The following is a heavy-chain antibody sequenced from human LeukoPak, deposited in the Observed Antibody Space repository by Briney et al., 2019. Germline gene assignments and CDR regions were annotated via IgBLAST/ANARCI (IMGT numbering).Heavy chain of an antibody. V-gene: IGHV4-39*07. Sequence: SETLSLTCTVSGDSFSSVTDYWAWVRQPPGKGLEWIASGDYSGGTYYNPSLESRVAISADMSTKQISLKLTSVTGADTAVYYCAGERGEEYSSGWYKTNFFDKWGQGIRVTVSS. D-gene: IGHD6-19*01. CDR1: GDSFSSVTDY. CDR2: GDYSGGT. J-gene: IGHJ4*02. CDR3: AGERGEEYSSGWYKTNFFDK.